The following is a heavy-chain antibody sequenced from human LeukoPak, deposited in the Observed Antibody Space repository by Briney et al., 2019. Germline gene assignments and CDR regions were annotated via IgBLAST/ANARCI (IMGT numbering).Heavy chain of an antibody. J-gene: IGHJ6*02. D-gene: IGHD6-19*01. V-gene: IGHV3-23*01. CDR1: GFTFSSYA. CDR2: ISGSGGST. CDR3: AKSVAGRELGALLGYYYGMDV. Sequence: GGSLRLSCAASGFTFSSYAMSWVRQAPGKGLEWVSAISGSGGSTYYADSVKGRFTISRDNSKNTLSLQMNSLRAEDTAVYYCAKSVAGRELGALLGYYYGMDVWGQGTTVTVSS.